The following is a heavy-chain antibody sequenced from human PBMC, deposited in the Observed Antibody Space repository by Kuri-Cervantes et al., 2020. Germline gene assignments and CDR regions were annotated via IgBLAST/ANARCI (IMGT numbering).Heavy chain of an antibody. CDR3: ARERPYYYYGMDV. CDR1: GFTVSSNY. J-gene: IGHJ6*02. Sequence: GESLKISCAASGFTVSSNYMSWVRQAPGKGLEWVSVIYSGGSTYYADSVKGRFTISRGNSKNTLYLQMNSLRAEDTAVYYCARERPYYYYGMDVWGQGTTVTVSS. CDR2: IYSGGST. V-gene: IGHV3-53*05.